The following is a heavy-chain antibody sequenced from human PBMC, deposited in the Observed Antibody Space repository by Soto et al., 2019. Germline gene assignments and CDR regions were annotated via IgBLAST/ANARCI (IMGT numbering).Heavy chain of an antibody. V-gene: IGHV4-59*11. CDR1: GGSLTDHY. CDR2: VFSRGGT. Sequence: QVQLQESGPGLVKPSETLSLTCNVSGGSLTDHYWTWIRQPPGKGLEWICCVFSRGGTYYEPSLKRRVTITLDTSKYQFSLRLTSMTTAITAVYYCARMRPIGLHDYYFFGMELWGQGATVTVSS. D-gene: IGHD5-12*01. CDR3: ARMRPIGLHDYYFFGMEL. J-gene: IGHJ6*01.